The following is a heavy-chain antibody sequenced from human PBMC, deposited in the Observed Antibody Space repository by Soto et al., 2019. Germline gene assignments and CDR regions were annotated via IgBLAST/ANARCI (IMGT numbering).Heavy chain of an antibody. J-gene: IGHJ5*02. CDR2: ISSSSSTI. Sequence: PGGSLRLSCAASGFTFSSYSMNWVRQAPGKGLEWVSYISSSSSTIYYADSVKGRFTISRDNAKNSLYLQMNSLRDEDTAVYYCEAYDSSGYDLALPWFDPWGQGTLVTVSS. V-gene: IGHV3-48*02. CDR3: EAYDSSGYDLALPWFDP. D-gene: IGHD3-22*01. CDR1: GFTFSSYS.